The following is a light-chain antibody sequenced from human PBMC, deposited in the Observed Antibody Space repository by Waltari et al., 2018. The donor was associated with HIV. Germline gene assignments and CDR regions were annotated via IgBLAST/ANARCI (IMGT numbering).Light chain of an antibody. V-gene: IGKV1-9*01. CDR3: QQFNSYPLT. J-gene: IGKJ4*01. Sequence: DIQLTQSPSFLSVSVGDRVTITCRASQGISRYLAWNQQRAGKAPKVLIYTASTLQSGVPSRFSGSGSGTEFTLTISSLQPEDVATYYCQQFNSYPLTCGGGTKVEIK. CDR1: QGISRY. CDR2: TAS.